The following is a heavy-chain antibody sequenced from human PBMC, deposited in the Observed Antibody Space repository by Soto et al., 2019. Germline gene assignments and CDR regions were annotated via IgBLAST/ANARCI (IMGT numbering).Heavy chain of an antibody. J-gene: IGHJ6*02. CDR2: IIPIFGTA. D-gene: IGHD2-15*01. Sequence: ASVKVSCKASGGTFSSYAISWVRQAPGQGLEWMGGIIPIFGTANYAQKFQGRVTITADESTSTAYMELSSLRSEDTAVYYCAREEVRDIVVVVAANPYYYGMDVWGQGTTVTVSS. CDR1: GGTFSSYA. CDR3: AREEVRDIVVVVAANPYYYGMDV. V-gene: IGHV1-69*13.